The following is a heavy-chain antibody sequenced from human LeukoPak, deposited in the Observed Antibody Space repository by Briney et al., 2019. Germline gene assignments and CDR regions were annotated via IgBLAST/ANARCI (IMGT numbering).Heavy chain of an antibody. CDR2: ISGSGGST. Sequence: GGSLRLSCAASGFTFSSYAMSWVRQAPGKGLEWVSAISGSGGSTYYADSVKGRFTISRDNSKNTLYLQMNSLRAEDSAVYYCAKDYYDSSGYYATGCFDYWGQGTLVTVSS. CDR1: GFTFSSYA. V-gene: IGHV3-23*01. CDR3: AKDYYDSSGYYATGCFDY. J-gene: IGHJ4*02. D-gene: IGHD3-22*01.